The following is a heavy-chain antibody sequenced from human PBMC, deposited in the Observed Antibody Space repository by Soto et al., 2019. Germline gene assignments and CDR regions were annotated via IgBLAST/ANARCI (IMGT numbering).Heavy chain of an antibody. Sequence: ASVKVSCKASGYSFSTHSRHWVRQAPGQGLEWMGWINGGNGNTKYSQKFRDRVTITRDASASTGYMELSSLRSEDTAVYYCARGKGMEENYYYYGMDVWGQGTTVTVSS. J-gene: IGHJ6*02. CDR2: INGGNGNT. CDR3: ARGKGMEENYYYYGMDV. CDR1: GYSFSTHS. D-gene: IGHD1-1*01. V-gene: IGHV1-3*01.